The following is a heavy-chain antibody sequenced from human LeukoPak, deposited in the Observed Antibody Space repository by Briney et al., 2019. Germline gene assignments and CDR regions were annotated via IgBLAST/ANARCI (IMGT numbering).Heavy chain of an antibody. V-gene: IGHV4-39*01. Sequence: SSETLSLTCAVSGGSISSSSYYWVWIRQPPGKGLEWIGSIYYSGSTYYNPSLKSRVTISVDTSKNQFSLKLSSVTAADTAVYYCAKGDRDGYNWELFDYWGQGTLVTVSS. CDR3: AKGDRDGYNWELFDY. CDR2: IYYSGST. D-gene: IGHD5-24*01. CDR1: GGSISSSSYY. J-gene: IGHJ4*02.